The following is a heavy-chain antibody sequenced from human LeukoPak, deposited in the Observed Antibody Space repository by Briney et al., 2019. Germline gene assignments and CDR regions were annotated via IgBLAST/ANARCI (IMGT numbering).Heavy chain of an antibody. CDR1: GGSIRSYY. D-gene: IGHD6-13*01. J-gene: IGHJ4*02. CDR2: IYYSGST. CDR3: ARVTGYMTEDYFDY. Sequence: SETLSLTCTVSGGSIRSYYWSWIRQPPGKGLEWIGYIYYSGSTNYNPSLKSRVTISVDTSKNRFSLRLSSVTAADTAVYYCARVTGYMTEDYFDYWGQGTLITVSS. V-gene: IGHV4-59*01.